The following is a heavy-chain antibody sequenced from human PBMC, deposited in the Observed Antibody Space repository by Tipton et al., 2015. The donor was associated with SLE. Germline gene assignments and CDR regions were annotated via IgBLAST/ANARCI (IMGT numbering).Heavy chain of an antibody. J-gene: IGHJ5*02. V-gene: IGHV3-23*01. CDR3: AKGGISVAGWFDP. D-gene: IGHD6-19*01. Sequence: SLRLSCAASGFTFGSYAMSWVRQAPGKGLEWVSGISGGSGSGTKSKYADSVKGRFTISRDNSKNTVYLQMNSLRADDTAVYYCAKGGISVAGWFDPWGQGTLVTVSS. CDR2: ISGGSGSGTKS. CDR1: GFTFGSYA.